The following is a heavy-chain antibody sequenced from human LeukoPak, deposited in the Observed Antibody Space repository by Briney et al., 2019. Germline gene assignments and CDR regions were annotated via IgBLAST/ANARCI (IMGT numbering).Heavy chain of an antibody. J-gene: IGHJ5*02. CDR1: GGSISSGSYY. D-gene: IGHD2-15*01. CDR2: IYHSGIT. V-gene: IGHV4-39*01. CDR3: ARHHSALNWFDP. Sequence: PSETLSLTCTVSGGSISSGSYYWAWLRQAPGKGLEWIGNIYHSGITYYNPSLKSRVTMSVDTSKNHFSLKLNSLTAADTAVYYCARHHSALNWFDPWGQGTLVTVSS.